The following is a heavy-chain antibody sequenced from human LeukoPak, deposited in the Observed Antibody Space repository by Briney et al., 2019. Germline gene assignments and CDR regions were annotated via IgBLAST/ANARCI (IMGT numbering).Heavy chain of an antibody. CDR2: IKSKTDGGTT. D-gene: IGHD6-19*01. CDR1: GFTFSNAW. CDR3: TTDPQWLVEFDC. J-gene: IGHJ4*02. Sequence: GGSLRLSCAASGFTFSNAWMSWVRQAPGKGLEWVGRIKSKTDGGTTDYAAPVKGRFTISRDDSKNTLYLQMNSLKTEDTAVYYCTTDPQWLVEFDCWGQGTLVTVSS. V-gene: IGHV3-15*01.